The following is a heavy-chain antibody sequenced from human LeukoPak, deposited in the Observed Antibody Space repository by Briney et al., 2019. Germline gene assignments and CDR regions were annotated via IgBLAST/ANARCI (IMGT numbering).Heavy chain of an antibody. CDR1: GGSISSYY. D-gene: IGHD5-12*01. CDR2: INYSGST. J-gene: IGHJ4*02. Sequence: SETLSLTCTVSGGSISSYYWSWIRQPPGKGLEWIGYINYSGSTNYNPSLKSRVTISVDTSKNQFSLKLSSVTAADTAVYYCARDEGYSGYDVWGQGTLVTVSS. V-gene: IGHV4-59*01. CDR3: ARDEGYSGYDV.